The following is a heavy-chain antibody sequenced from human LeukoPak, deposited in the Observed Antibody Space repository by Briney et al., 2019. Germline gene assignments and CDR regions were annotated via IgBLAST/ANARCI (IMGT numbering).Heavy chain of an antibody. CDR2: IKSKTDGGTT. V-gene: IGHV3-15*01. CDR3: ARGPSSSSQMGYYYYYMDV. CDR1: GFTFSNAW. Sequence: GGSLRLSCAASGFTFSNAWMSWVRQAPGKGLEWVGCIKSKTDGGTTDYAAPVKGRFTISRDDSKNTLYMQMNSLRAEDTAVYYCARGPSSSSQMGYYYYYMDVWGKGTTVTVSS. J-gene: IGHJ6*03. D-gene: IGHD6-13*01.